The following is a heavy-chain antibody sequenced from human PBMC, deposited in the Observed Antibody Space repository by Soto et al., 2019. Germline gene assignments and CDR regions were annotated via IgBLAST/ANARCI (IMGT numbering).Heavy chain of an antibody. D-gene: IGHD2-2*01. Sequence: GGSLRLSCAASGFTFSSYAMIWVRRAPGKGLEWVSAISGSGGSTYYADSVKGRFTISRDNSKNTLYLQMNSLRAEDTAVYYCAKGQYQLLRGLYYFDYWGQGTLVTVSS. J-gene: IGHJ4*02. CDR3: AKGQYQLLRGLYYFDY. V-gene: IGHV3-23*01. CDR1: GFTFSSYA. CDR2: ISGSGGST.